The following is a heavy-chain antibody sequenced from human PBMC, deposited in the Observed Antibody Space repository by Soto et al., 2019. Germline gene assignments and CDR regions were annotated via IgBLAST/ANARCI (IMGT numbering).Heavy chain of an antibody. CDR1: GFTFSSCG. Sequence: QVQLGESGGSVVQPGRSLRLSCAASGFTFSSCGMRWVRQAPGKGLEWVAVISYDGSNKYYADSVKGRFTISRDNSKNTLYLQMNSQRADDTAVYYCAKAKEYYYYGMDVWGQGTTVTVSS. CDR2: ISYDGSNK. J-gene: IGHJ6*02. CDR3: AKAKEYYYYGMDV. V-gene: IGHV3-30*18.